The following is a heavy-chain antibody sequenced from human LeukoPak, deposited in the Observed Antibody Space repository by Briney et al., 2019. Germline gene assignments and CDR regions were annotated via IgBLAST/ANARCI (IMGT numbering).Heavy chain of an antibody. CDR1: GFTSSSYA. CDR3: AKAHSGSFYSGIH. V-gene: IGHV3-23*01. Sequence: GSLRLSCAASGFTSSSYAMNWVRQAPGKGLEWVSAISGGGDITYYAGSVKGRFTISRDNSKNTLYLQVSSLRADDTAVYYCAKAHSGSFYSGIHWGQGTLVTVSS. D-gene: IGHD1-26*01. J-gene: IGHJ4*02. CDR2: ISGGGDIT.